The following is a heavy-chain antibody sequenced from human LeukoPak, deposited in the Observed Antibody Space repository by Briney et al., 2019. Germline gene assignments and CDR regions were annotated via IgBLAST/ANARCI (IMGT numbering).Heavy chain of an antibody. J-gene: IGHJ4*02. V-gene: IGHV3-30*04. CDR2: ISYDGSNK. CDR1: GFTFSRYG. Sequence: PGGSLRLSCAASGFTFSRYGMHWVRQAPGKGLEWVTAISYDGSNKYYADSVKGRFTISRDNSKNTLYVQMNSLRAEDTAVYYCAKGRRDGYNFDFDYWGQGTLVTVSS. D-gene: IGHD5-24*01. CDR3: AKGRRDGYNFDFDY.